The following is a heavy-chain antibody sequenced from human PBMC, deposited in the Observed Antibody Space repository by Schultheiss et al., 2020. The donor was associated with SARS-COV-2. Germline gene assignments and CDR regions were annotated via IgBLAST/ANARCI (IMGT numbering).Heavy chain of an antibody. CDR1: GFIFSDFY. D-gene: IGHD2-15*01. CDR2: IYYSGST. V-gene: IGHV4-38-2*01. Sequence: GSLRLSCAASGFIFSDFYMSWIRQAPGKGLEWIGSIYYSGSTYYNPSLKSRVTISVDTSKNQFSLKLSSVTAADTAVYYCARSGYCSGGSCYSPSYAEYFQHWGQGTLVTVSS. CDR3: ARSGYCSGGSCYSPSYAEYFQH. J-gene: IGHJ1*01.